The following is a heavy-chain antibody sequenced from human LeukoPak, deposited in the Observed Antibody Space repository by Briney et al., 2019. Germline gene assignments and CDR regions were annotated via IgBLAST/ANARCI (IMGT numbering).Heavy chain of an antibody. CDR2: ISSNGGST. Sequence: PGGSLRLSCAASGLTFSSYAMHWVRQAPGKGLEYVSAISSNGGSTYYANSVKGRFTISRDNSKNTLYLQMGSLRAEDMAVYYCARGAKAVAGKQVRGDWFDPWGQGTLVTVSS. CDR1: GLTFSSYA. CDR3: ARGAKAVAGKQVRGDWFDP. J-gene: IGHJ5*02. D-gene: IGHD6-19*01. V-gene: IGHV3-64*01.